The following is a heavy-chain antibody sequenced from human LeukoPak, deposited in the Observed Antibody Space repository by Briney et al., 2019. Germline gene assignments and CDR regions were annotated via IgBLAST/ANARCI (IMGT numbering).Heavy chain of an antibody. D-gene: IGHD6-25*01. Sequence: GGTLRLSCVASGFTFTNHGMTWFRQAPGKGLEWVSSISSSSSYIYYADSVKGRFTISRDNARNSLYLQMNSLRAEDTAVYYCARDGLAAATLHWCFDLWGRGTLVTVSS. CDR3: ARDGLAAATLHWCFDL. CDR1: GFTFTNHG. J-gene: IGHJ2*01. CDR2: ISSSSSYI. V-gene: IGHV3-21*01.